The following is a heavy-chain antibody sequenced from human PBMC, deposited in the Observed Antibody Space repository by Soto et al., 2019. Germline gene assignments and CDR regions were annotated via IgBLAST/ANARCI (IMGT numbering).Heavy chain of an antibody. CDR2: ISSGGGNT. CDR3: AREVVTTQWYFDN. J-gene: IGHJ4*02. V-gene: IGHV3-23*01. CDR1: GFTFSNNA. D-gene: IGHD6-19*01. Sequence: EVQLLESGGGLVQPGGSLRLSCAASGFTFSNNAMTWVRQAPGKGLEWVSAISSGGGNTYYADSVKGRFTISRDNSKNTLYLQMNSLRPEDTAVYYCAREVVTTQWYFDNWGQGIPVIVSS.